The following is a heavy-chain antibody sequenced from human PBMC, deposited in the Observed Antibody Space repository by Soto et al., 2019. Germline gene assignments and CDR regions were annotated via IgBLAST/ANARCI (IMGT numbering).Heavy chain of an antibody. Sequence: EVQLLESGGGLVQPGGSLRLSCAASGFAFSSYAMSWVRQAPGKGLEWVSSISGSTSGTYYADAVKGRFTISRDNSNNTVYLQMNSLRAEDTAVDYCAKDRGFIDPFDYWGQGALVTVSS. CDR1: GFAFSSYA. D-gene: IGHD3-16*02. J-gene: IGHJ4*02. CDR3: AKDRGFIDPFDY. CDR2: ISGSTSGT. V-gene: IGHV3-23*01.